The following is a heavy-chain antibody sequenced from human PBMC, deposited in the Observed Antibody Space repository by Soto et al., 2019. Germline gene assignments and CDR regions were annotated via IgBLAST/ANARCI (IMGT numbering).Heavy chain of an antibody. V-gene: IGHV3-66*01. D-gene: IGHD2-15*01. CDR3: AREPRYCRGGSCSITGDAYDI. Sequence: WSLRLSCTASGFIFRDTYVNWVRQAPGKGLEWVSVISNRGDTHYADSVRGRFSLSRDISDNTLHLQMNNLRVEDTAVYYCAREPRYCRGGSCSITGDAYDIWGQGTMVTVSS. CDR2: ISNRGDT. J-gene: IGHJ3*02. CDR1: GFIFRDTY.